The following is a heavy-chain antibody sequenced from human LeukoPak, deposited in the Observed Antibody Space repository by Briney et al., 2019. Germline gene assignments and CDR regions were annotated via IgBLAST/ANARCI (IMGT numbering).Heavy chain of an antibody. D-gene: IGHD3-10*01. CDR2: ISYDGSNK. CDR1: GFTFSSYA. V-gene: IGHV3-30-3*01. CDR3: ARDPRLLTLWPLGSAFDI. Sequence: PGGSLRLSCAASGFTFSSYAMHWVRQAPGKGLEWVAVISYDGSNKYYADSVKGRFTISRDNSKNTLYLQMNSLRAEDTAVYYCARDPRLLTLWPLGSAFDIWGQGTMVTVSS. J-gene: IGHJ3*02.